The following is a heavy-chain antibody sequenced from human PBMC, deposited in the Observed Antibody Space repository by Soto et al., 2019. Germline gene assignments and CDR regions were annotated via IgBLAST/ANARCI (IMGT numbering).Heavy chain of an antibody. CDR2: ISGSGGST. J-gene: IGHJ4*02. D-gene: IGHD3-10*01. CDR1: GFTFSSYA. Sequence: PGGSLRLSCAASGFTFSSYAMSWVRQAPGKGLEWVSAISGSGGSTYYADSVKGRFTISRDNSKNTLYLQMNSLRAEDTAVYYCAKGHYYGSGSPRFGYWGQGTLVTVSS. CDR3: AKGHYYGSGSPRFGY. V-gene: IGHV3-23*01.